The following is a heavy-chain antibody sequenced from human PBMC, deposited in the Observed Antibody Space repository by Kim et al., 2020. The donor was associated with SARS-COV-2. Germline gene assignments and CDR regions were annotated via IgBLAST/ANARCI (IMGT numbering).Heavy chain of an antibody. V-gene: IGHV3-23*01. Sequence: GGSLRLSCAASGFTFNDYAMNWVRQAPGKGLEWVSSISVTGDGTYYADSVKGRFTISRDNSKKTLFLQINTLRAEDTAVYYCGKDRGRGSWYPAFECWGQGTLVTVSS. CDR3: GKDRGRGSWYPAFEC. D-gene: IGHD6-13*01. CDR2: ISVTGDGT. J-gene: IGHJ4*02. CDR1: GFTFNDYA.